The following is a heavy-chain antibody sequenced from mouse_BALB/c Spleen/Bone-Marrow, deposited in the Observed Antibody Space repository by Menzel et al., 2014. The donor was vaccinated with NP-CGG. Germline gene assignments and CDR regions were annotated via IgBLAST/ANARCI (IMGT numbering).Heavy chain of an antibody. J-gene: IGHJ3*01. CDR1: GYTFTSYW. Sequence: DLVKPGASVKLSCKASGYTFTSYWINWIKQRPGQGLEWIGRIAPGSGSTCYNEMFKGKATLTVDTSSSTAYIQLSSLSSEDSAVYFCARGGDYYGSSSFAYWGQGTLVTVSA. D-gene: IGHD1-1*01. CDR3: ARGGDYYGSSSFAY. V-gene: IGHV1S41*01. CDR2: IAPGSGST.